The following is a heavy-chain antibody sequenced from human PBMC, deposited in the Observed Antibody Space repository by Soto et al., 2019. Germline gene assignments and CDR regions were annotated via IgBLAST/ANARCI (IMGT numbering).Heavy chain of an antibody. CDR2: VYHSGSI. D-gene: IGHD3-9*01. J-gene: IGHJ5*02. V-gene: IGHV4-4*02. CDR3: ARMASYDVLTGDYFEAESWVDP. CDR1: GDSISTNNW. Sequence: QVQLQESGPGLVKPSGTLSLTCVVSGDSISTNNWWSWIRQPPGKGLEWIGEVYHSGSINYSPSFTSRVTISVDKTKNQFSLKLSSVTAADTAVYYCARMASYDVLTGDYFEAESWVDPWGQGTLVTVSS.